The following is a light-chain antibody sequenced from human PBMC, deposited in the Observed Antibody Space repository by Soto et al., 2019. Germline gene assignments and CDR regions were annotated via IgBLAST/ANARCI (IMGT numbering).Light chain of an antibody. V-gene: IGKV3-20*01. CDR1: QSVSSNY. CDR3: QQYGSSRT. J-gene: IGKJ1*01. Sequence: EIVFTQSPGTLSLSPGERATLSCSASQSVSSNYLAWYQQKPGQAPRLLIYGASSRAAGIPDRFIGSGSGTDFTLTISRLEPEDFAVYYCQQYGSSRTFGQGTKVDIK. CDR2: GAS.